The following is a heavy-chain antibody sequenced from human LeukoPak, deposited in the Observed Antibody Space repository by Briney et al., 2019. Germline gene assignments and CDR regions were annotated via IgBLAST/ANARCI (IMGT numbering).Heavy chain of an antibody. Sequence: GGSLRLSCAASGFTFDDYAMHWVRHAPGKGLEWVSGISWNSGSIGYADSVKGRFTISRDNAKNSLYLQMNSLRAEDTALYYCAKDIGLGYSYTFDYWGQGTLVTVSS. D-gene: IGHD5-18*01. V-gene: IGHV3-9*01. J-gene: IGHJ4*02. CDR2: ISWNSGSI. CDR1: GFTFDDYA. CDR3: AKDIGLGYSYTFDY.